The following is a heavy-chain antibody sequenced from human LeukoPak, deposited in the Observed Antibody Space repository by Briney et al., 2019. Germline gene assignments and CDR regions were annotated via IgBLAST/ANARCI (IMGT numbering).Heavy chain of an antibody. J-gene: IGHJ4*02. CDR2: IYTSGST. V-gene: IGHV4-4*07. Sequence: SETLSLTCTVSGGSISSYYLSWIRQPAGKGLGWIGRIYTSGSTNYNPSLKSRVTMSVDTSKNQFSLKLSSVTAADTAVYYCARGSGYSYGTFDYWGQGTLVTVSS. CDR3: ARGSGYSYGTFDY. D-gene: IGHD5-18*01. CDR1: GGSISSYY.